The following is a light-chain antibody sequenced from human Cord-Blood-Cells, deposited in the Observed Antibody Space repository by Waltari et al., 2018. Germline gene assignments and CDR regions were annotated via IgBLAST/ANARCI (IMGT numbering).Light chain of an antibody. J-gene: IGLJ1*01. Sequence: QSALTQPRSVSGSPGQSVTISCTGTNRDVGGYNYVPWYQQHPGKAPKLMIYDVSKRPSGVPDRFSGSKSGNTASLTISGLQAEDEADYYCCSYAGSYTYVFGTGTKVIVL. CDR2: DVS. CDR1: NRDVGGYNY. V-gene: IGLV2-11*01. CDR3: CSYAGSYTYV.